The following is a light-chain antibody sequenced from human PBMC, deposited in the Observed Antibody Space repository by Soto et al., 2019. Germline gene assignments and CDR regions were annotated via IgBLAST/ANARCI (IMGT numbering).Light chain of an antibody. CDR1: SSNIGNNA. V-gene: IGLV1-36*01. J-gene: IGLJ3*02. CDR3: AAWDDSLNGPV. Sequence: QSVLTQPPSVSEAPRQRVTIPCSGSSSNIGNNAVNWYQQLPGKAPKLLIYYDDLLPSGVSDRFSGSKSGTSASLAISGLQSEDEADYYCAAWDDSLNGPVFGGGTTLTVL. CDR2: YDD.